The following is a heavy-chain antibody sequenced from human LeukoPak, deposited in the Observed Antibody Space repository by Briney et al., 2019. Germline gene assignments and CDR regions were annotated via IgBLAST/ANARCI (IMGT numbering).Heavy chain of an antibody. CDR3: TRRHYGDYVVDN. CDR1: GFTFNGSA. Sequence: GGSLRLSCATSGFTFNGSALHWVRQASGQGLEWVGRIRSKAHRYATAYAASVKGRFTVSRDDSKNMAYLQMDSLKTEDTAIYYCTRRHYGDYVVDNWGQGTLVTVSS. D-gene: IGHD4-17*01. V-gene: IGHV3-73*01. J-gene: IGHJ4*02. CDR2: IRSKAHRYAT.